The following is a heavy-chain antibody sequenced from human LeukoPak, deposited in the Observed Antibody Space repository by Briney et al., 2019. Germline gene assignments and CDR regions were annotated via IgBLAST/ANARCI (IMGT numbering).Heavy chain of an antibody. D-gene: IGHD2-15*01. CDR3: VTPTDRLLPDY. J-gene: IGHJ4*02. CDR2: INPNSGDT. CDR1: GYRFTDYF. V-gene: IGHV1-2*02. Sequence: ASVKVSCKASGYRFTDYFMHWVRQAPGQGLEWMGWINPNSGDTDYAQKFQGRVTLTRDASIGTAYMELTRLRSDDTAVYYCVTPTDRLLPDYWGQGTLVTVSS.